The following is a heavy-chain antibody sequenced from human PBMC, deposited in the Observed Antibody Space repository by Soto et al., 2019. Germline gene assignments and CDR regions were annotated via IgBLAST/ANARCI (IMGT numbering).Heavy chain of an antibody. CDR3: GRETGETWDYEAY. Sequence: XETLSLACTVSGGSISSYRGSWIRQPAWKGLEWIGRISNNVNTQYNPSLKSRVTVLVDTSRNQFFLNLHSVTAADSAVYFCGRETGETWDYEAYWGQGTPVTVYS. CDR1: GGSISSYR. V-gene: IGHV4-4*07. CDR2: ISNNVNT. D-gene: IGHD7-27*01. J-gene: IGHJ4*02.